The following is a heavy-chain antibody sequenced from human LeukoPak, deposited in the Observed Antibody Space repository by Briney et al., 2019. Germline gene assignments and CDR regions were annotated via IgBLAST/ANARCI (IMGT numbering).Heavy chain of an antibody. D-gene: IGHD1-26*01. V-gene: IGHV3-13*01. J-gene: IGHJ4*02. CDR1: GFIFSSYD. CDR3: ARGLSRKSGSYQGFDY. CDR2: IGTAGDT. Sequence: PGGSLRLSCAASGFIFSSYDMHWVRQATGKGLEWVSAIGTAGDTYYPGSVKGRFTISRENAKNSLYLQMNSLRAGDTAVYYCARGLSRKSGSYQGFDYWGQGTLVTVSS.